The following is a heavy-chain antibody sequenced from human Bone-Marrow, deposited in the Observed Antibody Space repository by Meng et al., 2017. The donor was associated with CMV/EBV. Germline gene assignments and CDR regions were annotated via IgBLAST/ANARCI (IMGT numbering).Heavy chain of an antibody. CDR2: ISYDGSNK. CDR3: AREKSPTQIVVVIAIHYFDY. V-gene: IGHV3-30*03. J-gene: IGHJ4*02. Sequence: GSLKISCAASGFTFSSYWMSWVRQAPGKGLEWVAVISYDGSNKYYADSVKGRFTISRDNSKNTLYLQMNSLRAEDTAVYYCAREKSPTQIVVVIAIHYFDYWGQGTLVTVSS. CDR1: GFTFSSYW. D-gene: IGHD2-21*01.